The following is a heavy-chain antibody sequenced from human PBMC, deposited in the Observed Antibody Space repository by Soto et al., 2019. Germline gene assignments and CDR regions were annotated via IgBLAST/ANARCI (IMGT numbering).Heavy chain of an antibody. V-gene: IGHV1-69*13. CDR2: IIPIFGTA. D-gene: IGHD6-19*01. CDR1: GGTFSSYA. J-gene: IGHJ4*02. CDR3: ARGPPSYSSGWYRSLDY. Sequence: GASVKVSCKASGGTFSSYAISWVRQAPGQGLEWMGGIIPIFGTANYAQKFQGRVTITADESTSTAYMELSSPRSEDTAVYYCARGPPSYSSGWYRSLDYWGQGTLVTVSS.